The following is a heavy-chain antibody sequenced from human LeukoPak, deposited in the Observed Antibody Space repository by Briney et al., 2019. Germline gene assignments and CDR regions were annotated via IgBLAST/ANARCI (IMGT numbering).Heavy chain of an antibody. J-gene: IGHJ4*02. CDR2: ISGSGGST. V-gene: IGHV3-23*01. CDR1: GFTFSSYA. D-gene: IGHD5-12*01. CDR3: AKVLSGYERPDY. Sequence: GGSLRLSCAASGFTFSSYAMSWVRQAPGKGLERVSAISGSGGSTYYADSVKGRFTISRDNSKNTLYLQMNSLRAEDTAVYYCAKVLSGYERPDYWGQGTLVTVSS.